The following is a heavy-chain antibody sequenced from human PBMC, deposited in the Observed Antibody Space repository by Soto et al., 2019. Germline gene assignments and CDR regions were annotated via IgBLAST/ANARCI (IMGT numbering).Heavy chain of an antibody. D-gene: IGHD5-18*01. Sequence: SVKVSCKASGDTLSTHGISWVRQAPGQGLEWMGGTIPIIGTTDYAEKFQGRVTITADESTTTSYMELSSLRPDDTAVYYCAAVDSSDTGDHWGQGXLVTVSS. CDR2: TIPIIGTT. J-gene: IGHJ4*02. CDR3: AAVDSSDTGDH. CDR1: GDTLSTHG. V-gene: IGHV1-69*13.